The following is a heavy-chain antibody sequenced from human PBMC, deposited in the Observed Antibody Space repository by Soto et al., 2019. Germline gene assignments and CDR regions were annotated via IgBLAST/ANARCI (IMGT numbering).Heavy chain of an antibody. CDR2: ISSSSSYT. CDR3: ARDPVPYYYGSGSWGHYGMDV. CDR1: GFTFSDYY. V-gene: IGHV3-11*05. J-gene: IGHJ6*02. Sequence: QVQLVESGGGLVKPGWSLRLSCAASGFTFSDYYMSWIRQAPGKGLEWVSYISSSSSYTNYADSVKGRFTISRDNAKNXLXLXXNSLRAEVTAVYYCARDPVPYYYGSGSWGHYGMDVWGQGTTVTVSS. D-gene: IGHD3-10*01.